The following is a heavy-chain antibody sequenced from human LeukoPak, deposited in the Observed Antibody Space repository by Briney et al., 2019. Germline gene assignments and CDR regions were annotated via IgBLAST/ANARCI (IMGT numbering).Heavy chain of an antibody. Sequence: SLRLSCAASGFTFDDYAMHWVRQAPGKGLEWVSGISWNSGNIGYADSVKGRFTIYSDNSKNTLSLQMSSLRAEDTAVYYCAKDLDGSGMYGGTDSWGQGTPVTVSS. CDR2: ISWNSGNI. CDR3: AKDLDGSGMYGGTDS. J-gene: IGHJ4*02. V-gene: IGHV3-9*01. D-gene: IGHD6-19*01. CDR1: GFTFDDYA.